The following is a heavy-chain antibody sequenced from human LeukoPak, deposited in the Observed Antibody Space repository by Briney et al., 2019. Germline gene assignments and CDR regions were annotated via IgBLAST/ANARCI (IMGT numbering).Heavy chain of an antibody. Sequence: GGSLRLSCAASGFTLRNHAMNWVRQAPGKGLEWVSTISGSGDSTYYADSVKGRFSISRDNSKNTLYLQMNSLRAEDTAVYYCAKQDPVTTFFDYWGQGTLVTVSS. CDR3: AKQDPVTTFFDY. V-gene: IGHV3-23*01. J-gene: IGHJ4*02. CDR1: GFTLRNHA. D-gene: IGHD4-17*01. CDR2: ISGSGDST.